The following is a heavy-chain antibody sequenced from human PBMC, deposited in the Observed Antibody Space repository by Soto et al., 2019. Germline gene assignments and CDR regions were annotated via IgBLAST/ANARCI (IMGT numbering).Heavy chain of an antibody. CDR3: AKGAWLDD. J-gene: IGHJ5*02. CDR2: LRGSTGST. V-gene: IGHV3-23*01. CDR1: GFTFRTFD. Sequence: EVQLLESGGGLVQPGESLRLSCAASGFTFRTFDMSWVRQAPGKGLEWGSVLRGSTGSTYYTDSVKGRFTISKDSSTDTLYLQMNSLKVEDTAVYYCAKGAWLDDWGQGTLVTVSS.